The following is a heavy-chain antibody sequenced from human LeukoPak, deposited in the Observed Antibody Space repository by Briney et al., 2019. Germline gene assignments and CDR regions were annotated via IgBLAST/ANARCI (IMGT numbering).Heavy chain of an antibody. J-gene: IGHJ6*02. CDR3: ARDRSYYDILDGMDV. Sequence: SETLPLTCTVSGGSISSYYWSWIRQPAGKGLEWIGRIYTSGSTNYNPSLKSRVTMSVDTSKNQFSLKLSSVTAADTAVYYCARDRSYYDILDGMDVWGQGTTVTVSS. CDR1: GGSISSYY. D-gene: IGHD3-9*01. CDR2: IYTSGST. V-gene: IGHV4-4*07.